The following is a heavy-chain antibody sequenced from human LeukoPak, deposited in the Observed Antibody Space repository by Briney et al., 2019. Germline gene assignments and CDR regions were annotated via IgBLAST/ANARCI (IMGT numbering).Heavy chain of an antibody. D-gene: IGHD3-10*01. CDR3: ARMYFGDYKDMDV. CDR1: GFSLLTSGVS. J-gene: IGHJ6*03. Sequence: SGPSLVEPTQTLTLTCTFSGFSLLTSGVSVTWIRQPPGRALEWLARIDWDDDKYYNTSLQARLTISKDTSKNQVILTVTDMDPVDSATYYCARMYFGDYKDMDVWGKEATVTVSS. CDR2: IDWDDDK. V-gene: IGHV2-70*11.